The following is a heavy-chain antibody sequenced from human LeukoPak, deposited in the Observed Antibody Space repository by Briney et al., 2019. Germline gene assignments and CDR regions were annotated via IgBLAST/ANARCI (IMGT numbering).Heavy chain of an antibody. V-gene: IGHV3-48*03. J-gene: IGHJ4*02. CDR1: GFTFSSYE. D-gene: IGHD6-19*01. Sequence: PGGSLRLSCAASGFTFSSYEMNWVRQAPGKGLEWVSYISSNGSTIFYADSVKGRFTISRDNAKNSLYLQMNSLRAEDTAVYYCAHSGGLFDYWGQGTLVTVS. CDR2: ISSNGSTI. CDR3: AHSGGLFDY.